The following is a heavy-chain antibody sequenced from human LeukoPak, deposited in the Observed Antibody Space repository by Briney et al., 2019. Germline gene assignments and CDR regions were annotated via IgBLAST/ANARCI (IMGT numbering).Heavy chain of an antibody. D-gene: IGHD3-10*01. CDR1: GFTVSSNY. J-gene: IGHJ6*03. Sequence: PGGSLRLSCAASGFTVSSNYMSWVRQAPGKGLEWVSVIYSGGSTYYADSVKGRFTISRDNSKNTLYLQMNSLRAEDTAVYYCARSGLYYCYYYMDVWGKGTTVTVSS. CDR3: ARSGLYYCYYYMDV. V-gene: IGHV3-53*01. CDR2: IYSGGST.